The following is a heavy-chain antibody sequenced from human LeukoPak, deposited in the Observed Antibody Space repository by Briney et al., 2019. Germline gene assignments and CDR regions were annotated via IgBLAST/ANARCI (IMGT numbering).Heavy chain of an antibody. Sequence: APVKVSCKASGFTFTSSAMQWVRQARGQRLEWIGWIVVGSGNTNYAQKFQERVTITRDMSTSTAYMELSSLRSEDTAVYYCAAESSGSYYDLDAFDIWGQGTLVTVS. CDR3: AAESSGSYYDLDAFDI. J-gene: IGHJ3*02. CDR1: GFTFTSSA. D-gene: IGHD1-26*01. V-gene: IGHV1-58*02. CDR2: IVVGSGNT.